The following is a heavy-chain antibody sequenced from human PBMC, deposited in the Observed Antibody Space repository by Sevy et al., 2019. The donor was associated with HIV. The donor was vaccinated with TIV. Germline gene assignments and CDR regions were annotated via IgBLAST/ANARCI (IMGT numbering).Heavy chain of an antibody. J-gene: IGHJ5*02. CDR1: GYSFTSYW. CDR3: ARGPLTMVRGVIFYNWFDP. V-gene: IGHV5-51*01. Sequence: GESLKISCKGSGYSFTSYWISWVRQMPGKGLEWMGIIYPGDSDTRYSPSFQGQVTISADKSISTAYLQWSSLKASDTAMYYCARGPLTMVRGVIFYNWFDPWGQGTLVTVSS. D-gene: IGHD3-10*01. CDR2: IYPGDSDT.